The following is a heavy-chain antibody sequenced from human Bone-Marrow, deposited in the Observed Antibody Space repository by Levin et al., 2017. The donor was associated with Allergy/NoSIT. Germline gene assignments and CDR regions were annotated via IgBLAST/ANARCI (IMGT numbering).Heavy chain of an antibody. V-gene: IGHV3-23*05. CDR3: AKDVVLSSNDPFDV. J-gene: IGHJ3*01. D-gene: IGHD2/OR15-2a*01. CDR1: GFNFRIYA. CDR2: INNRGTNT. Sequence: PGGSLRLSCAATGFNFRIYAMSWVREVPGRGLEWVSAINNRGTNTYYSDSVRGRFTISRDNAKNTVYLEMNSLRVEDTALYYCAKDVVLSSNDPFDVWGQGTMVTVSS.